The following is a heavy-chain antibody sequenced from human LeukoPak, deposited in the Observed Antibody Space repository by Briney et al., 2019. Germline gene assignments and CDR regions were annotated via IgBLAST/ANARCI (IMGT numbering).Heavy chain of an antibody. D-gene: IGHD3-22*01. V-gene: IGHV1-2*02. CDR3: ARYYYDSSGYITVPFDY. J-gene: IGHJ4*02. CDR2: INPNSGGT. Sequence: ASVKVSCKAPGYTFTGYYMHWVRQAPGQGLEWMGWINPNSGGTNYAQKFQGRVTMTRDTSISTAYMELSRLRSDDTAVYYCARYYYDSSGYITVPFDYWGQGTLVTVSS. CDR1: GYTFTGYY.